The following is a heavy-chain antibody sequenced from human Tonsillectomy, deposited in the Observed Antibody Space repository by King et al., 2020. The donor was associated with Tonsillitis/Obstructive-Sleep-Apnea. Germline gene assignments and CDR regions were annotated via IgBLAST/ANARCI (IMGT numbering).Heavy chain of an antibody. CDR2: ISDRGCYP. CDR3: ARVENSSGAHKFDY. CDR1: GFLFSRYA. V-gene: IGHV3-23*01. J-gene: IGHJ4*02. Sequence: VQLLDSGGGFVQPGGSLRLSCAASGFLFSRYAMTWVRQAPGKGLEWVSCISDRGCYPYYEDSVRGRFTISGDNSRDTPDLQMSSLRADDTAVYYCARVENSSGAHKFDYWGQGTLVTASS. D-gene: IGHD3-3*01.